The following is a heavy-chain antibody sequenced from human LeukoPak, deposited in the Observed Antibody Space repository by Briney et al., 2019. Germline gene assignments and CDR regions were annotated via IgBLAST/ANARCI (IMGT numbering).Heavy chain of an antibody. Sequence: ASVKVSCKASGYTFTGYYMHWVRQAPGQGLEWMGWINPNSGGTNYAQKFQRRVTMNRDTSISTAYMELSRLRSDDTAVYYCARGQCSTTSCPYYWYMDVWGRGTTVTVSS. CDR3: ARGQCSTTSCPYYWYMDV. CDR2: INPNSGGT. D-gene: IGHD2-2*01. CDR1: GYTFTGYY. J-gene: IGHJ6*03. V-gene: IGHV1-2*02.